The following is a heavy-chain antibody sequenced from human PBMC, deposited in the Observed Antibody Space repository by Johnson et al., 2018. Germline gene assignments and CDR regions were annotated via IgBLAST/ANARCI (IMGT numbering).Heavy chain of an antibody. V-gene: IGHV3-30*03. Sequence: QVQLVQSGGGVVQPGRSLRLSCAASGFTFSSYGMHWVRQAPGKGLEWVAVISYDGSNKYYADPVKGRFTISRDNSKNTLYLQRNSLRAEDTAVYYGARKQQLVRYYYYYYMDVWGKGTTVTVSS. CDR2: ISYDGSNK. J-gene: IGHJ6*03. CDR3: ARKQQLVRYYYYYYMDV. D-gene: IGHD6-13*01. CDR1: GFTFSSYG.